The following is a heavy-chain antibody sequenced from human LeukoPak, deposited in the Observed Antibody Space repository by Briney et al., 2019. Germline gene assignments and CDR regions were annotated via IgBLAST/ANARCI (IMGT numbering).Heavy chain of an antibody. Sequence: SETLSLTCTVSGGSINTSYYWGWIRQPPGKGLEWIGSIYYSGSTYYNPSLKSRVTISVDTSKNQFSLKLSSATAADTAVYYCARDPRVRGVFRGMDVWGQGTTVTVSS. CDR2: IYYSGST. V-gene: IGHV4-39*07. J-gene: IGHJ6*02. CDR1: GGSINTSYY. D-gene: IGHD3-10*01. CDR3: ARDPRVRGVFRGMDV.